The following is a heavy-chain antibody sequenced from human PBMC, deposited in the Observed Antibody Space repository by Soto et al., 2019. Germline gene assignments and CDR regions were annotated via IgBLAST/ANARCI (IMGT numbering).Heavy chain of an antibody. CDR2: IIPIFGTA. D-gene: IGHD6-19*01. Sequence: SVKVSRKASGGTFSSYAISWVRQAPGQGLEWMGGIIPIFGTANYAQKFQGRVTITADESTSTAYMELSSLRSEDTAVYYCAREVSSGWYFYDYWGQGTLVTVSS. CDR1: GGTFSSYA. V-gene: IGHV1-69*13. CDR3: AREVSSGWYFYDY. J-gene: IGHJ4*02.